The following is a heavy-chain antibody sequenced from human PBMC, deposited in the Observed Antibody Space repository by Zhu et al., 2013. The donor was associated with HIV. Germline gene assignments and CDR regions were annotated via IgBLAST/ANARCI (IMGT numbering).Heavy chain of an antibody. D-gene: IGHD3-22*01. CDR2: IIPIFGTA. V-gene: IGHV1-69*06. CDR1: GGTFSSYA. J-gene: IGHJ6*02. Sequence: QVQLVQSGAEVKKPGSSVKVSCKASGGTFSSYAISWVRQAPGQGLEWMGGIIPIFGTANYAQKFQGRVTITADKSTSTAYMELSSLRSEDTAVYYCAGKVYYYDSSGPDYYYGMDVWGQGTTVTVSS. CDR3: AGKVYYYDSSGPDYYYGMDV.